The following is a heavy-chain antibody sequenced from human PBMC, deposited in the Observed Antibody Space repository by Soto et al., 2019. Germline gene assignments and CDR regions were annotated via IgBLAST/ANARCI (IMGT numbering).Heavy chain of an antibody. CDR1: GFTFSSYW. V-gene: IGHV3-74*01. J-gene: IGHJ6*02. Sequence: PGGSLRLSCAAAGFTFSSYWMHWVRQAPGKGLVWVSRINSDGSSTSYADSVKGRFTISRDNAKNTLYLQMNSLRAEDTAVYYCARDPRFYYGMDVWGQGTTVTVSS. CDR3: ARDPRFYYGMDV. CDR2: INSDGSST.